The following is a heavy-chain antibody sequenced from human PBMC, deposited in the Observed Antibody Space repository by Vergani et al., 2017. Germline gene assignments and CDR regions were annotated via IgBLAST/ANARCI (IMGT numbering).Heavy chain of an antibody. J-gene: IGHJ3*02. CDR1: GYTFTGYY. Sequence: QVQLVQSGAEVKKPGASVKVSCKASGYTFTGYYMHWVRQAPGQGLEWMGWINPNSGGTNYAQKFQGRVTMTRDTSISTAYMELSRLRSDDTAVYYGAGVRVLLWFGERQGGAFDIWGQGTMVTVSS. CDR3: AGVRVLLWFGERQGGAFDI. V-gene: IGHV1-2*02. CDR2: INPNSGGT. D-gene: IGHD3-10*01.